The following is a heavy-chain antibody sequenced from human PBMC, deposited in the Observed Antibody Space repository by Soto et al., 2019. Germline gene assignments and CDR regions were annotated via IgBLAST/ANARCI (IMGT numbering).Heavy chain of an antibody. V-gene: IGHV4-39*01. J-gene: IGHJ4*02. CDR3: ARHDGYCSGGSCPLDY. CDR1: GGSISSSSYY. CDR2: IDYSGST. Sequence: QLQLQESGPGLVKPSETLSLTCTVSGGSISSSSYYWGWIRQPPGKGLEWIGSIDYSGSTYYNPALKSRVTLSVDTSKNQFSLKLSSVTAADTAVYYCARHDGYCSGGSCPLDYWGQGTLVTVSS. D-gene: IGHD2-15*01.